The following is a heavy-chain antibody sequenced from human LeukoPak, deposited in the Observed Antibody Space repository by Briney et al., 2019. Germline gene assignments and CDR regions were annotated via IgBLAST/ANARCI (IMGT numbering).Heavy chain of an antibody. Sequence: SETLSLTCTVSGGSLSSYYWSWIRQPAGKGLEWIGRIYTSGSTNYNPSLKTRVTMSVDTSKNQFSLKLSSVTAADTAVYYCARDEPYYDFWSGYYYYYYMDVWGKGTTVTVSS. CDR2: IYTSGST. CDR1: GGSLSSYY. J-gene: IGHJ6*03. V-gene: IGHV4-4*07. CDR3: ARDEPYYDFWSGYYYYYYMDV. D-gene: IGHD3-3*01.